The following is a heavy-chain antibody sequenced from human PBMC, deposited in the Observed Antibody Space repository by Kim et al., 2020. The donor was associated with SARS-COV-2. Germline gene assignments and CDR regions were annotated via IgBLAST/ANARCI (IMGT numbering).Heavy chain of an antibody. CDR3: ARVGVTMVRGVIRVGWFDP. Sequence: SETLSLTCTVSGGSISSSSYYWGWIRQPPGKGLEWIWSIYYSGSTYYNPSLKSRVTISVDTSKNQFSLKLSSVTAADTAVYYCARVGVTMVRGVIRVGWFDPWGQGTLVTVSS. J-gene: IGHJ5*02. CDR1: GGSISSSSYY. D-gene: IGHD3-10*01. V-gene: IGHV4-39*07. CDR2: IYYSGST.